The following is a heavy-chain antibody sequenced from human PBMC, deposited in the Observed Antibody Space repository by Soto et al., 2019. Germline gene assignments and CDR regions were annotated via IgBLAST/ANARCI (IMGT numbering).Heavy chain of an antibody. D-gene: IGHD2-21*01. CDR3: AASCVACGGFNYYGMDV. Sequence: SETLSLTCTVSGGSISSSSYYWGWIRQPPGKGLEWIGSIYYSGSTYYNPSLKSRVTISVDTSKNQFSLKLSSVTAADTAVYYCAASCVACGGFNYYGMDVWGQGTTVTVSS. CDR1: GGSISSSSYY. CDR2: IYYSGST. J-gene: IGHJ6*02. V-gene: IGHV4-39*07.